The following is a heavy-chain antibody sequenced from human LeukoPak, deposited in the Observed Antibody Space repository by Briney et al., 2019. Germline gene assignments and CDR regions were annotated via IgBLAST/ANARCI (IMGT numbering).Heavy chain of an antibody. V-gene: IGHV3-11*01. CDR2: ISSSGSTI. CDR3: ARCRQGGYYYDSSGYDY. D-gene: IGHD3-22*01. CDR1: GFTFSDYY. J-gene: IGHJ4*02. Sequence: GGSLRLSCAASGFTFSDYYMTWIRQAPGKGLEWVSYISSSGSTIYYADSVKGRFTISRDNAKNSLYLQMNSLRVEDTAVYYCARCRQGGYYYDSSGYDYWGQGTLVTVSS.